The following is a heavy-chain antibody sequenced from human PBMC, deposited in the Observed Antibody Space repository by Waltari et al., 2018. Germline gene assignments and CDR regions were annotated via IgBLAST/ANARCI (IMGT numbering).Heavy chain of an antibody. CDR2: IRYDGSNK. V-gene: IGHV3-30*02. Sequence: QVQLVESGGGVVQPGGSLRLSCAASGFTFSSYGMHWVRQAPGKGLEWVAFIRYDGSNKYYADSVKGRFTISRDNSKNTLYLQMNSLRAEDTAVYYCARGVYYFDYWGQGTLVTVSS. D-gene: IGHD3-10*01. J-gene: IGHJ4*02. CDR3: ARGVYYFDY. CDR1: GFTFSSYG.